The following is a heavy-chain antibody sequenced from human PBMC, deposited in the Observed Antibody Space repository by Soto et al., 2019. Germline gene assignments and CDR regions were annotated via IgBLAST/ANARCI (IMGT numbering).Heavy chain of an antibody. V-gene: IGHV1-69*04. D-gene: IGHD5-12*01. J-gene: IGHJ5*02. CDR2: IIPILGIA. Sequence: SVKVSCKASGGTFSSYTISWVRQAPGQGLEWMGRIIPILGIANYAQKFQGRVTITADKSTSTAYMELSSLRSEDTAVYYCARDLDSGCDFSTIRWFDPWGQGTLVTVSS. CDR1: GGTFSSYT. CDR3: ARDLDSGCDFSTIRWFDP.